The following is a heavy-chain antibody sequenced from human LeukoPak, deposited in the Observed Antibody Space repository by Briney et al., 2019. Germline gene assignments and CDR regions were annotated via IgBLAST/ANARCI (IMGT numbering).Heavy chain of an antibody. CDR3: ARGGGVSFLFDY. Sequence: GGSLRLSCAASGFTLSSYSMNWVRQAQGKGLVWVSRINSDESSISYADSVKGRFTISRDNAKNTQYLQMNSLRAEDTAVDYCARGGGVSFLFDYWGQGTLVTVAS. J-gene: IGHJ4*02. CDR1: GFTLSSYS. D-gene: IGHD3-16*01. CDR2: INSDESSI. V-gene: IGHV3-74*01.